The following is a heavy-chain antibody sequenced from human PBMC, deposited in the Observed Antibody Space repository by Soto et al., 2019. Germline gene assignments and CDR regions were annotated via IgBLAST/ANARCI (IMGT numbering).Heavy chain of an antibody. CDR2: ISGSGGST. V-gene: IGHV3-23*01. D-gene: IGHD5-18*01. J-gene: IGHJ1*01. Sequence: EVQLLESGGGLVQPGGSLILSCAASGFTFSSYAMSWVREAPGKGLEWVSAISGSGGSTYYADSVKGRFTISRDNSKNTLYLQMNSLRAEDTAVYYCAKKWGTAMVTQYFQHWGQGTLVTVSS. CDR3: AKKWGTAMVTQYFQH. CDR1: GFTFSSYA.